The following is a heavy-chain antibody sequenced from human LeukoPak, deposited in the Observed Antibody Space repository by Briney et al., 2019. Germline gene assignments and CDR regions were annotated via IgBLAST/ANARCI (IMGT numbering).Heavy chain of an antibody. V-gene: IGHV5-51*01. CDR1: GYSFTSYW. J-gene: IGHJ4*02. CDR3: ARYGCSGSYSPYYFDY. CDR2: IYPGDSDT. Sequence: GESLKISCKGSGYSFTSYWIGWVRQMPGKGLEWMGIIYPGDSDTRYSPSFQGQVTISADKSISTAYLQWSSLKASDTAMYYCARYGCSGSYSPYYFDYWGQGTLVTVSS. D-gene: IGHD1-26*01.